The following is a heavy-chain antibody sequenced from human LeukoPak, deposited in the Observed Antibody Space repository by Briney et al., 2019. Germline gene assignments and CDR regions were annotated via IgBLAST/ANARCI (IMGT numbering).Heavy chain of an antibody. CDR2: INPSGGST. V-gene: IGHV1-46*01. CDR3: ARGVVVTPPRPYNWFDP. CDR1: GYTFTSYY. J-gene: IGHJ5*02. D-gene: IGHD4-23*01. Sequence: ASVKVSCKASGYTFTSYYMHWVRQAPGQGLEWMGIINPSGGSTSYAQKFQGRVTMTRDTSTSTVCMELSSLRSEDTAVYYCARGVVVTPPRPYNWFDPWGQGTLVTVSS.